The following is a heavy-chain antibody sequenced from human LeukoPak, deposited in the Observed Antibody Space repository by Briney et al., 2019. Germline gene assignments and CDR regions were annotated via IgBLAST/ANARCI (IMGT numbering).Heavy chain of an antibody. V-gene: IGHV1-69*06. D-gene: IGHD3-22*01. Sequence: SSVKVSCKASGGTFSSYAISWVRQAPGQGLEWMGGIIPIFGTAIYAQKFQGRVTMTEDTSTDTAYMELSSLRSEDTAVYYCATGTDYYDSSGYFGYWGQGTLVTVSS. CDR2: IIPIFGTA. J-gene: IGHJ4*02. CDR1: GGTFSSYA. CDR3: ATGTDYYDSSGYFGY.